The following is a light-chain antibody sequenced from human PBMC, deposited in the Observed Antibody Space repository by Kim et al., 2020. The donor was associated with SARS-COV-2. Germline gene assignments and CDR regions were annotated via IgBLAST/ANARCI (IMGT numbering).Light chain of an antibody. J-gene: IGKJ1*01. CDR1: QSVSSK. Sequence: VSPGERATLSCRASQSVSSKVAWYQQKPGQAPRLLIYGASTRATGIPARFSGSGSGTEFTLTISSLQSEDFAVYYCQQYNNWLGAFGQGTKVDIK. V-gene: IGKV3-15*01. CDR3: QQYNNWLGA. CDR2: GAS.